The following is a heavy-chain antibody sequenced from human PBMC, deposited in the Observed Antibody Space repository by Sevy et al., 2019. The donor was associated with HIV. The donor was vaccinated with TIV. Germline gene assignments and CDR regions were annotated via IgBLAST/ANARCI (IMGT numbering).Heavy chain of an antibody. D-gene: IGHD3-10*01. V-gene: IGHV3-9*03. CDR3: SKAYGSGLLYGMDV. Sequence: GGSLRLSCAASGFTFDDYAMHWVRQAPGKGLEWVSGISWNSGAIGYVDSVKGRFTISRDNAKNSLYLQMNSLRVEDMALYYCSKAYGSGLLYGMDVWGQGTTVTVSS. CDR2: ISWNSGAI. CDR1: GFTFDDYA. J-gene: IGHJ6*02.